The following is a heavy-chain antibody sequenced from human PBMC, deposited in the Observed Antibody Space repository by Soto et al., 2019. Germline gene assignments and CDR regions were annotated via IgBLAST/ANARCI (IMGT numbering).Heavy chain of an antibody. Sequence: EVQLVESGGGLVQPGGSLRLSCAASGFTVSNNYMTRVRQAPGKGLEWVSVIYSGGSTYYADSVKGRFTISRDNSKNTLYLQMNSLRAEDTAVYYCARDSRLGLGELEDWGQGTLVTVSS. CDR3: ARDSRLGLGELED. CDR2: IYSGGST. CDR1: GFTVSNNY. V-gene: IGHV3-66*01. J-gene: IGHJ4*02. D-gene: IGHD3-10*01.